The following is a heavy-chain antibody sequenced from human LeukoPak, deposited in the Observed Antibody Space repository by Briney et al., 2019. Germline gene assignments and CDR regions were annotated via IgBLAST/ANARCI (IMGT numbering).Heavy chain of an antibody. CDR2: IYYSGST. J-gene: IGHJ5*02. Sequence: TSETLSLTCTVSGGPISSYYWSWIRQPPGKGLEWTGYIYYSGSTNYNPSLKSRVTISVDTSKNQFSLKLSSVTAADTAVYYCARGGGIATRQENWFYPWGQGTLVTVSS. V-gene: IGHV4-59*01. CDR3: ARGGGIATRQENWFYP. D-gene: IGHD6-6*01. CDR1: GGPISSYY.